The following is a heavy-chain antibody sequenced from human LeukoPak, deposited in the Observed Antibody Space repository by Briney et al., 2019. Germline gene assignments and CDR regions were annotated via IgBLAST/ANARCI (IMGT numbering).Heavy chain of an antibody. V-gene: IGHV3-7*01. Sequence: PGGSLRLSCVVSGFTFNNYWMSWVRQAPGKGLEWVATMKQDGGEIYYVDSVRGRFTISRDNAKNSLYLQMNSLRAEDTAVYYCARDRYDILTAHDYWGQGTLVTVSS. D-gene: IGHD3-9*01. CDR3: ARDRYDILTAHDY. CDR2: MKQDGGEI. CDR1: GFTFNNYW. J-gene: IGHJ4*02.